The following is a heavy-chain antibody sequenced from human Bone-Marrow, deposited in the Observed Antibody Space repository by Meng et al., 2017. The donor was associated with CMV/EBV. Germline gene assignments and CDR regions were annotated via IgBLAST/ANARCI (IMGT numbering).Heavy chain of an antibody. CDR3: ARHCSSTSSYDY. J-gene: IGHJ4*02. Sequence: GESLKIFRAASGFTLSSYAMHWVRQAPGKGLEWVAVISYDGSNKYYADSVKGRFTISRDNSKNTLYLQMNSLRAEDTAVYYCARHCSSTSSYDYWGQGTLVTVSS. V-gene: IGHV3-30-3*01. CDR2: ISYDGSNK. D-gene: IGHD2-2*01. CDR1: GFTLSSYA.